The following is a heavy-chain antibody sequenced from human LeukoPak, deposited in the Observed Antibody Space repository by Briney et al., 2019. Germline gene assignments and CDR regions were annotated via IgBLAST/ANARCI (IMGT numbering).Heavy chain of an antibody. CDR1: GYTLTELS. CDR3: ATRSLWFGESAVFDY. D-gene: IGHD3-10*01. Sequence: GASVKVSCKVSGYTLTELSMHWVRQAPGKGLEWMGGFDPEDGETIYAQKFQGRVTMTEDTSTDTAYMELSSLRSEDTAVYYCATRSLWFGESAVFDYWGQGTLVTVSS. J-gene: IGHJ4*02. CDR2: FDPEDGET. V-gene: IGHV1-24*01.